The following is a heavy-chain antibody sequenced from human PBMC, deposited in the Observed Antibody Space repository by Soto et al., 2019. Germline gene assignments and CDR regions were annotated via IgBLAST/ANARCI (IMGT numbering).Heavy chain of an antibody. Sequence: EVQLLESGGGLVQPGGSLKLSCAASGFTFSSYAMSWVRQAPGKGLEWVSGISGSGGSTYYADSVKGRFPISRDNSKNTLYLQMKSLRAEDTAVYYCAKDLGITMIVVVDAFDIWGPGTMVTVSS. CDR3: AKDLGITMIVVVDAFDI. V-gene: IGHV3-23*01. J-gene: IGHJ3*02. D-gene: IGHD3-22*01. CDR2: ISGSGGST. CDR1: GFTFSSYA.